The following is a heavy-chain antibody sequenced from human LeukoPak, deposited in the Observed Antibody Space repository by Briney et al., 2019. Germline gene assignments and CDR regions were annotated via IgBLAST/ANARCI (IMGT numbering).Heavy chain of an antibody. CDR2: ISYDGSNT. D-gene: IGHD6-6*01. CDR3: ARDRGAARNYFDY. J-gene: IGHJ4*02. V-gene: IGHV3-30*04. Sequence: GGSLRLSCGAYGFTFSSSAIQWVRQAPARGLEWVEVISYDGSNTYYADSVKGRFTISRDNSKSTVYLQMNSLRAEDTAVYDCARDRGAARNYFDYWGQGTLVTVSS. CDR1: GFTFSSSA.